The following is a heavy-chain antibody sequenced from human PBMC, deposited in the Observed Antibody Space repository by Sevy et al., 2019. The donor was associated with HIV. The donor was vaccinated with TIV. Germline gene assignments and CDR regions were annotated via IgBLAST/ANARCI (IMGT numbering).Heavy chain of an antibody. CDR2: IWYDGSNK. J-gene: IGHJ4*02. V-gene: IGHV3-33*01. CDR1: GFTFSSYG. D-gene: IGHD3-10*01. CDR3: ARDKLPPVMVTMVRGALSYYFDY. Sequence: GGSLRLSCAASGFTFSSYGMHWVRQTPGKGLEWVAVIWYDGSNKYYADSVKGRFTISRDNSKNTLYLQMNSLRAEDTAVYYCARDKLPPVMVTMVRGALSYYFDYWGQRTLVTASS.